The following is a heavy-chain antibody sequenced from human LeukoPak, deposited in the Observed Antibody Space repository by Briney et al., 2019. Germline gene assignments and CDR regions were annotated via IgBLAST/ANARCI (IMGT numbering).Heavy chain of an antibody. CDR2: ISGYNGNT. CDR3: ARDTGSEVVGATLNY. V-gene: IGHV1-18*01. D-gene: IGHD2-15*01. Sequence: ASVKVSCKASGYTFTSYGISWVRQAPGQGLEWMGWISGYNGNTNYAQKLQGRVTMTTDTSTSTPYMEMRSLRSDDTALYYCARDTGSEVVGATLNYWGQGTLVTVSP. J-gene: IGHJ4*02. CDR1: GYTFTSYG.